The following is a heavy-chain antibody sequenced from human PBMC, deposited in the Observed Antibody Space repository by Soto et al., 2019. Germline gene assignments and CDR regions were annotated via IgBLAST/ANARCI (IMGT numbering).Heavy chain of an antibody. V-gene: IGHV3-23*01. Sequence: GGSLRLSCAASGFTFSSYAMSWVRQAPGKGLEWVSAISGSGGSTYYADSVKGRFTISRDNSKNTLYLQMNSLRAEDTAVYYCAEDKGAYYDFWSGYPYYFDYWGQGTLVTVSS. J-gene: IGHJ4*02. CDR1: GFTFSSYA. CDR3: AEDKGAYYDFWSGYPYYFDY. D-gene: IGHD3-3*01. CDR2: ISGSGGST.